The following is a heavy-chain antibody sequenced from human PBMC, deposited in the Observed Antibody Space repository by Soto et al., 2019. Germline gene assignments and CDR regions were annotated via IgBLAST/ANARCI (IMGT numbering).Heavy chain of an antibody. J-gene: IGHJ1*01. Sequence: GASVKVSCKTSGYTFSTSGISCVRQSPGQWLDGVGWIRPDNGNRKSAQRLQGRVTLTTDTSASTAYMELRSLTSDDTAMYYCARDTESNRYNDWGQGTLVTVSS. D-gene: IGHD1-20*01. CDR3: ARDTESNRYND. CDR1: GYTFSTSG. V-gene: IGHV1-18*01. CDR2: IRPDNGNR.